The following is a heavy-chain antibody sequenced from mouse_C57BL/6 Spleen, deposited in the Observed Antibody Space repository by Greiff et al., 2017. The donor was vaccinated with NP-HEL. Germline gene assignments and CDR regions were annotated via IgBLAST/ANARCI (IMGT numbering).Heavy chain of an antibody. V-gene: IGHV1-76*01. CDR2: IYPGSGNT. J-gene: IGHJ3*01. CDR3: ATRFAY. Sequence: QVQLQQSGAELVRPGASVKLSCKASGYTFTDYYINWVKQRPGQGLEWIARIYPGSGNTYYNEKFKGKATLTAEKSSSTAYMQLSSLTSEDSAVYFCATRFAYWGQGTLVTVSA. CDR1: GYTFTDYY.